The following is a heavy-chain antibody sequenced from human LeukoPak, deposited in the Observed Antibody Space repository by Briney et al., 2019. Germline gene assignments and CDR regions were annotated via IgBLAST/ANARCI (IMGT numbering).Heavy chain of an antibody. Sequence: GGSLRLSCAASGFTFSSYAMHWVRQAPGKGLEWVAVISYDGSNKYYADSVKGRFTISRDNSKNTLYLQMNSLRAEDTAVHYCASHKVGATSFDYWGQGTLVTVSS. V-gene: IGHV3-30*04. CDR1: GFTFSSYA. CDR2: ISYDGSNK. D-gene: IGHD1-26*01. J-gene: IGHJ4*02. CDR3: ASHKVGATSFDY.